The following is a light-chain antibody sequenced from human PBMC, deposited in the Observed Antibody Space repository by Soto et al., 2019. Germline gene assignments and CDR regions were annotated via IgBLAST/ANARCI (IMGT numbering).Light chain of an antibody. CDR3: QQYGASPRT. Sequence: EIVLTQSPGTLSLSPGERATLSCRASQSIGSNYLAWYQQKPGQAPRLLIYGASSRAPGIPDRFSDSGSGTDFPLTISRLEPEDFAVYYCQQYGASPRTLGQGTKVEIK. V-gene: IGKV3-20*01. CDR2: GAS. J-gene: IGKJ1*01. CDR1: QSIGSNY.